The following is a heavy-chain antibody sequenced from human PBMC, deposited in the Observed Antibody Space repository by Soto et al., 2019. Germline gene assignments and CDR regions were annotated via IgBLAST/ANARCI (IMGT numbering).Heavy chain of an antibody. V-gene: IGHV3-74*01. CDR1: GFTFSTYW. CDR3: ARVGQGRYYFDY. Sequence: EVHLVESGGGLVQPGGSLRLSCAGSGFTFSTYWMHWVRQVPGKGLVWVSRINSDGSTTSYADSVKGRFTISRDNAKDTLYLQMNSLGAEDTAVYYCARVGQGRYYFDYWGQGTLVTVSS. J-gene: IGHJ4*02. CDR2: INSDGSTT.